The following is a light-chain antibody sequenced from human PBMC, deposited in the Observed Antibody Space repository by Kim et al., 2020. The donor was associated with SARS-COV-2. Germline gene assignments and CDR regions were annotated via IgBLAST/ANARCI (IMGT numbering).Light chain of an antibody. Sequence: VAPGERATLSVRASQSANSNLAWYQQKPGQAPRRLIYDASTRATDIPARCSGSGSGTDFTLTITCLQPEDFAVYYCQQYDKWPLTFGGGTKVDIK. CDR3: QQYDKWPLT. V-gene: IGKV3-15*01. CDR1: QSANSN. J-gene: IGKJ4*01. CDR2: DAS.